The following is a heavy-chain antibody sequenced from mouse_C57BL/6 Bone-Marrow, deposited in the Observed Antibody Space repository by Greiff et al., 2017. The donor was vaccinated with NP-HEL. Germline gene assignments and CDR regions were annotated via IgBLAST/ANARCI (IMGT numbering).Heavy chain of an antibody. Sequence: VQLQQSGAELARPGASVKLSCKASGCTFTSYGISWVKQRTGQGLEWIGEIYPRSGNTYYNEKFKGKATLTADKSSSTAYMELRSLTSEDSAVYFCATYGLYYYAMDYWGQGTSVTVSS. J-gene: IGHJ4*01. V-gene: IGHV1-81*01. CDR1: GCTFTSYG. D-gene: IGHD1-1*01. CDR3: ATYGLYYYAMDY. CDR2: IYPRSGNT.